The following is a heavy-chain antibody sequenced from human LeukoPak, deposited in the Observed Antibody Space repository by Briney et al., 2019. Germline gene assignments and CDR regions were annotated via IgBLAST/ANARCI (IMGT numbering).Heavy chain of an antibody. D-gene: IGHD1-26*01. CDR3: ASIPPYSGSYYFDY. CDR2: IYTSGST. V-gene: IGHV4-4*07. Sequence: SETLSLTCTVSGGSISSYYWSWIRQPAGKGLEWIGRIYTSGSTNYNPSLKSRVTMSVDTSKNQFPLKLSSVTAADTAVYYCASIPPYSGSYYFDYWGQRTLVTVSS. CDR1: GGSISSYY. J-gene: IGHJ4*02.